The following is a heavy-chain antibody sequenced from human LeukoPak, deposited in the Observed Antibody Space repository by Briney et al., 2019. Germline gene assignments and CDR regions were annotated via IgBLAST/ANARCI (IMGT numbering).Heavy chain of an antibody. CDR2: IYTSGRT. Sequence: SQTLSLTCTVSGGSISSGSYYWSWIRQPAGKGLEWIGRIYTSGRTNYNPSLKSRVTISVDTSKNQFSLKLSSVTAADTAVYYCARRPYYYGSGSYYYYYMDVWGKGTTVTVSS. CDR1: GGSISSGSYY. CDR3: ARRPYYYGSGSYYYYYMDV. V-gene: IGHV4-61*02. J-gene: IGHJ6*03. D-gene: IGHD3-10*01.